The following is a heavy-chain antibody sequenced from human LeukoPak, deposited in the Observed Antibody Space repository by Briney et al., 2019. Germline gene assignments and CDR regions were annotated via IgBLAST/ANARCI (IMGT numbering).Heavy chain of an antibody. Sequence: SETLSLTCTVSGGSISSYYWSWIRQPPGKGLEWIGYIYYSGSTNYNPSLKSRVTISVDTCKNQFSLKLSSVTAADTAVYFCARGPYSYDSSGAFDIWGQGTMVTVSS. CDR3: ARGPYSYDSSGAFDI. J-gene: IGHJ3*02. CDR1: GGSISSYY. D-gene: IGHD3-22*01. V-gene: IGHV4-59*08. CDR2: IYYSGST.